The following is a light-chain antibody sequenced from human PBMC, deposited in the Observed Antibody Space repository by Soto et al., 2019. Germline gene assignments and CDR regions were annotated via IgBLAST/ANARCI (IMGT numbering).Light chain of an antibody. CDR1: QDISKY. CDR2: DAT. Sequence: DIQMTQSPPSLSASVGERVTNSCQASQDISKYLNWYQQKPGKAPQLLIYDATNLRTGVPSRFSGGGSGTDFTITISSLQPEDIATYYCQQFDNLPYTFGQGTKLEIK. J-gene: IGKJ2*01. CDR3: QQFDNLPYT. V-gene: IGKV1-33*01.